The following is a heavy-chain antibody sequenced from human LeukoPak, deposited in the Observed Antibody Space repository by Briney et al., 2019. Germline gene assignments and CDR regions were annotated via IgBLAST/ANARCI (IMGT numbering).Heavy chain of an antibody. CDR2: FDPEDGET. J-gene: IGHJ6*02. Sequence: ASVKVSCKVSGYTLTELSMHWVRQAPGKGLEWMGGFDPEDGETIYAQKFQGRVTMTEDTSTDTAYMELSSLRSEDTAVYYCARVLRDIVATIDYYYYGMDVWGQGTTVTVSS. CDR3: ARVLRDIVATIDYYYYGMDV. D-gene: IGHD5-12*01. V-gene: IGHV1-24*01. CDR1: GYTLTELS.